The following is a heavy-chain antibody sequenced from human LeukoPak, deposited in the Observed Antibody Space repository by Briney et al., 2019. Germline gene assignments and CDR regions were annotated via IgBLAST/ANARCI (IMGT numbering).Heavy chain of an antibody. CDR1: GYTFTSYG. CDR3: ARARQWLDDY. CDR2: ISAYNGNT. Sequence: AASVKVSCKASGYTFTSYGISWVRQAPGQGLEWIGWISAYNGNTNYAQKLQGRVTMTTDTSTSTAYMGLRSLRSDDTAVYYCARARQWLDDYWGQGTLVTVSS. D-gene: IGHD6-19*01. J-gene: IGHJ4*02. V-gene: IGHV1-18*01.